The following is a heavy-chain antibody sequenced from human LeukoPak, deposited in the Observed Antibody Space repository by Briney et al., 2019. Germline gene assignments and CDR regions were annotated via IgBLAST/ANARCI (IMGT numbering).Heavy chain of an antibody. D-gene: IGHD3-16*01. J-gene: IGHJ4*02. V-gene: IGHV4-59*01. Sequence: SETLSLTCTVSGGSISSYYWSWIRQPPGKGLEWIGYIYYSGSTNYNPSLKSRVTISVDTSKNQFSLKLSSVTTADTAVYYCAREAATFEEGFDYWGQGTLVTVSS. CDR3: AREAATFEEGFDY. CDR1: GGSISSYY. CDR2: IYYSGST.